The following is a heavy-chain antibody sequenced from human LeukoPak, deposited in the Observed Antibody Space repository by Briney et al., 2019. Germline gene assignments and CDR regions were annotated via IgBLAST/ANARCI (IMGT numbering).Heavy chain of an antibody. CDR3: ARVEHDYSNYEKIYYFDY. CDR2: ISSSGSTI. CDR1: GFTFSDYY. V-gene: IGHV3-11*04. J-gene: IGHJ4*02. Sequence: GGSLRLSCAASGFTFSDYYMSWIRQAPGKGLEWVSYISSSGSTIYYADSVKGRFTISRDNAKNSLYLQMNSLRAEDTAVYYCARVEHDYSNYEKIYYFDYWGQGTLVTVSS. D-gene: IGHD4-11*01.